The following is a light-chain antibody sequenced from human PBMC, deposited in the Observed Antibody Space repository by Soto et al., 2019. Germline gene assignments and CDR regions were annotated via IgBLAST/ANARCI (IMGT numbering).Light chain of an antibody. CDR1: QGINSW. Sequence: DVQMTQSPSSVSASVGDRVTITCRASQGINSWLAWYQQKAGKAPNLLIYAASSLQSGVPSRFSGSGSGTDFTLTINSLQPEDSASYYCQQGNGFPWTFGQGTKVEIK. J-gene: IGKJ1*01. CDR2: AAS. CDR3: QQGNGFPWT. V-gene: IGKV1-12*02.